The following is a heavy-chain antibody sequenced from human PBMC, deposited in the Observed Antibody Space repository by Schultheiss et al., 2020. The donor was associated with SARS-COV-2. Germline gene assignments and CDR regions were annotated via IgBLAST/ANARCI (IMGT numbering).Heavy chain of an antibody. J-gene: IGHJ2*01. CDR1: GGSISSYY. D-gene: IGHD3-22*01. V-gene: IGHV4-4*07. Sequence: SETLSLTCTVSGGSISSYYWSWIRQPAGKGLEWIGRIYTSGSTYYNPSLKSRVTISVDTSKNQFSLKLSSVTAADTAVYYCARSTGYYYDSSGYYRPGYFDLWGRGTLVTVSS. CDR2: IYTSGST. CDR3: ARSTGYYYDSSGYYRPGYFDL.